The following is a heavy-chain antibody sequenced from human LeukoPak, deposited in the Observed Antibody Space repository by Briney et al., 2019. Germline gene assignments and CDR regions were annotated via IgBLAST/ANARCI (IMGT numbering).Heavy chain of an antibody. V-gene: IGHV1-2*02. CDR3: ARGMSSGWFDC. CDR1: GYTFTGYY. CDR2: INPNSGGT. J-gene: IGHJ5*01. D-gene: IGHD6-19*01. Sequence: ASMKVSCKASGYTFTGYYIHWVRQAPGQGLEWMGWINPNSGGTNYAQKIQGRVTMTSDTSVSTTYMELSRLRSDDTAVYYCARGMSSGWFDCWGQGTLVTVSS.